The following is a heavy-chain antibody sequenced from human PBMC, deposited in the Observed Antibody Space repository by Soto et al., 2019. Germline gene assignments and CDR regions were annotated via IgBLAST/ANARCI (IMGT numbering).Heavy chain of an antibody. D-gene: IGHD3-9*01. Sequence: PGGSLRLSCAASGFTFSSYAMSWVRQAPGKGLECVSAISGSGGSTYYADSVKGRFTISRDNSKNTLYLQMNSLRAEDTAVYYCAKKTGRYFDWLLYLDYWGQGTLVTVSS. V-gene: IGHV3-23*01. CDR1: GFTFSSYA. J-gene: IGHJ4*02. CDR2: ISGSGGST. CDR3: AKKTGRYFDWLLYLDY.